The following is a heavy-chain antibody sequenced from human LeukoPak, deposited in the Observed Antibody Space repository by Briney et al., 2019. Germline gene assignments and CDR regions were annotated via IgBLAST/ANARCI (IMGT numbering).Heavy chain of an antibody. CDR2: ISAYNGNT. V-gene: IGHV1-18*01. CDR3: ARDLRIAAAGNWYFDL. D-gene: IGHD6-13*01. CDR1: GYTFTSYG. Sequence: ASVKVSCKASGYTFTSYGISWVRLAPGQGLEWMGWISAYNGNTNYAQKFQGWVTMIRDTSISTAYMELSRLRSDDTAVYYCARDLRIAAAGNWYFDLWGRGTLVTVSS. J-gene: IGHJ2*01.